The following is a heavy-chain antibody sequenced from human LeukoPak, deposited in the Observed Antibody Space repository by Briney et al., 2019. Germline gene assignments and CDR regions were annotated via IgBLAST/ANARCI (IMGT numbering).Heavy chain of an antibody. CDR3: AKDLTYYDFWSGYYYFDY. CDR1: GFTFDDCA. CDR2: ISWDGGST. V-gene: IGHV3-43D*04. Sequence: PGGSLRLSCAASGFTFDDCAMHWVRQAPGKGLEWVSLISWDGGSTYYADSVKGRFTISRDNSKNSLYLQMNSLRAEDTALYYCAKDLTYYDFWSGYYYFDYWGQGTLVTVSS. D-gene: IGHD3-3*01. J-gene: IGHJ4*02.